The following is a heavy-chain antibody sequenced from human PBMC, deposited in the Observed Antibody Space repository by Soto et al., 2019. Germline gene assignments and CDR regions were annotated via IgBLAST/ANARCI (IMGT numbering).Heavy chain of an antibody. Sequence: GGSLRLSCAASGFTFSSYSMNWARQAPGKGLEWVSSISSSSSYIYYADSVKGRFTISRDNSKNTLYLQMNSLRAEDTAVYYCAKEGVRYCSNGVCYNGPNWFDPWGQATLVSVSS. CDR3: AKEGVRYCSNGVCYNGPNWFDP. V-gene: IGHV3-21*04. D-gene: IGHD2-8*01. CDR1: GFTFSSYS. J-gene: IGHJ5*02. CDR2: ISSSSSYI.